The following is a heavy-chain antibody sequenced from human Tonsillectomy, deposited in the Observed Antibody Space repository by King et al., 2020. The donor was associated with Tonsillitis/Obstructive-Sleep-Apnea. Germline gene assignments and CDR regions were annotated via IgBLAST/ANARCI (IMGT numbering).Heavy chain of an antibody. J-gene: IGHJ3*02. CDR1: GGSISSYY. D-gene: IGHD3-9*01. CDR3: ARAYYDILTGYLDDAFDI. Sequence: VQLQESGPGLVKPSETLSLTCTVSGGSISSYYWSWIRQPPGKGLEWIAYIFYSGSTNYNPSLKSRVTISVATSKNQFSLKLSSVTAADTAVYYCARAYYDILTGYLDDAFDIWGQGTMVTVSS. V-gene: IGHV4-59*08. CDR2: IFYSGST.